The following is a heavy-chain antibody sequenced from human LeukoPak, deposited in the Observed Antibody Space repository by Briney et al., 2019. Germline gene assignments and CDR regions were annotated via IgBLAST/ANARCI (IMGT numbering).Heavy chain of an antibody. J-gene: IGHJ3*02. CDR3: SKNTGRPTDAITMEDNAFDI. CDR2: ISWSSGII. D-gene: IGHD3-3*01. V-gene: IGHV3-9*01. CDR1: GFTFDDHG. Sequence: GRSLRLSCAASGFTFDDHGMHWVRHAPGKGLEWVSGISWSSGIIGYADSVKGRFTISRDNAKNSLYLQMDSLRAEDTALYYCSKNTGRPTDAITMEDNAFDIWGQGTMVTVSS.